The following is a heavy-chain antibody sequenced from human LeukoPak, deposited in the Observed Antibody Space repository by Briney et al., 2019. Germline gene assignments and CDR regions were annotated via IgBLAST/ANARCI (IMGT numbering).Heavy chain of an antibody. CDR3: ARRGYSYGRFFDY. CDR2: IYYSGST. CDR1: GGSTSSSSYY. D-gene: IGHD5-18*01. Sequence: PSETLSLTCTVSGGSTSSSSYYWGWIRQPPGKGLEWIGSIYYSGSTYYNPSLKSRVTISVDTSKNQFSLKLSSVTAADTAVYYCARRGYSYGRFFDYWGQGTLVTVSS. J-gene: IGHJ4*02. V-gene: IGHV4-39*07.